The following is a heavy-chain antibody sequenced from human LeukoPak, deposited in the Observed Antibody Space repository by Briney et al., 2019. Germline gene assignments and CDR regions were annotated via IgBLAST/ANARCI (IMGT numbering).Heavy chain of an antibody. J-gene: IGHJ4*02. V-gene: IGHV1-2*06. CDR1: GYPFNAYF. CDR3: ARDVGEMLQPGREDY. D-gene: IGHD1-1*01. Sequence: ASVKVSCKTSGYPFNAYFIHWVRQAPGHGLEWVGRLNPNNGATNFAQNFQDRVTMTRDTSITTVYMELSRLTSDDTAVYYCARDVGEMLQPGREDYWGQGTLVTVSS. CDR2: LNPNNGAT.